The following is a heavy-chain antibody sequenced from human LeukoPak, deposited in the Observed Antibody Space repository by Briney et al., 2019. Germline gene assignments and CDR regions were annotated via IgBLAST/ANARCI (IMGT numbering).Heavy chain of an antibody. D-gene: IGHD5-24*01. CDR3: VREGPNLFEY. V-gene: IGHV3-7*03. CDR1: GFSLGSYW. J-gene: IGHJ4*02. Sequence: GRSLRLSCTASGFSLGSYWMSWVRQAPGKGLEWVANINQDASRKYYAGSVTGRFSVSRDNAQNSLHLQMDSLRAEDTAVYYCVREGPNLFEYWGQGTLVTVSS. CDR2: INQDASRK.